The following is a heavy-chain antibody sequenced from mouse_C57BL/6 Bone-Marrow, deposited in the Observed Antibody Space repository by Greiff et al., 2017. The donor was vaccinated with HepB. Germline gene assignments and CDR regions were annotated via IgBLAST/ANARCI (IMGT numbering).Heavy chain of an antibody. V-gene: IGHV1-50*01. Sequence: QVQLQQPGAELVKPGASVKLSCKASGYTFTSYWMQWVKQRPGQGLEWIGEIDPSDSYTNYNQKFKGKATLTVDTSSSTAYMQLSSRTSEDSAVYYCAREGVTTVVAPEGYAMDYWGQGTSVTVSS. CDR1: GYTFTSYW. D-gene: IGHD1-1*01. CDR2: IDPSDSYT. CDR3: AREGVTTVVAPEGYAMDY. J-gene: IGHJ4*01.